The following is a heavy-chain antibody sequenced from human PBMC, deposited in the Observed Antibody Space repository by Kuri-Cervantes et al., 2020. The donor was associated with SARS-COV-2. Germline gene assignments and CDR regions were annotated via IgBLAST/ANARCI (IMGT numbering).Heavy chain of an antibody. V-gene: IGHV4-4*07. Sequence: GSLRLSCTVSGGSISSYYWSWIRQPAGKGLEWIGRIYTSGSTNYNPSLKSRVTISVDTSKNQFSLKLSSVTAADTAVYYCARGVVPAAMLGLLYYYYYMDVWGKGTTVTVSS. CDR1: GGSISSYY. CDR2: IYTSGST. J-gene: IGHJ6*03. D-gene: IGHD2-2*01. CDR3: ARGVVPAAMLGLLYYYYYMDV.